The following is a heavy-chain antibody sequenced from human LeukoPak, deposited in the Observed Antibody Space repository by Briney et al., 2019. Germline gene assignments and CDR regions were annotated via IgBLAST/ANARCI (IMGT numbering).Heavy chain of an antibody. CDR3: TATLGY. Sequence: GGSLRLSCAGSGFTFSNAWMNWVRQAPGKGLEWLGRIKSKPDGGTTDDAAPVKGRFTISRDDSKNTLYLQMNSLKTEDTAVYYCTATLGYWGQGTLVTVSS. V-gene: IGHV3-15*01. CDR1: GFTFSNAW. J-gene: IGHJ4*02. CDR2: IKSKPDGGTT.